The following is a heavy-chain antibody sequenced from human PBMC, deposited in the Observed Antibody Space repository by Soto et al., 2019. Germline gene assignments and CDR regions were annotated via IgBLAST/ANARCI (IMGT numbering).Heavy chain of an antibody. V-gene: IGHV1-2*02. CDR3: ARVGPTGWFDP. J-gene: IGHJ5*02. CDR2: INTKTGGT. Sequence: QVHLVQSGAEVKKPGASVQVSCKASGYSFTDYYMHWVRQAPGQGLEWMGWINTKTGGTNYAQRVQGRVTMTGDTSINTAYMELSRLGSDDTAVYYCARVGPTGWFDPWGQGTVVTVSS. CDR1: GYSFTDYY.